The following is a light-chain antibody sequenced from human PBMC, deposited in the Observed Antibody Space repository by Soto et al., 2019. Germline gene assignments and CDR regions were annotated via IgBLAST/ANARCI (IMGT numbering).Light chain of an antibody. CDR2: WAS. J-gene: IGKJ5*01. Sequence: DIMMTQSPASLAVSLGERGTINCKSSQTVFYTATNKNYLAWYQQKPGQPPKLLIYWASTRNAGVPERFTGSWSGTDSTLTSSLLQAEDAAVYCCQQCHSTPTFGRGTRLEI. V-gene: IGKV4-1*01. CDR1: QTVFYTATNKNY. CDR3: QQCHSTPT.